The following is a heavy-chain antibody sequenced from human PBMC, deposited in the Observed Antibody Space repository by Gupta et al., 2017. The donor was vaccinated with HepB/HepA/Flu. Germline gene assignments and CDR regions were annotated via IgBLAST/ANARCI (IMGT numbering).Heavy chain of an antibody. CDR3: AKDGRGYYYGSGSYPGPLVYYYGMDV. CDR2: ISYDGSNK. CDR1: GFTFSSYG. Sequence: QVQLVESGGGVVQPGRSLRLSCAASGFTFSSYGMHWVRQAPGKGLEWVAVISYDGSNKYYADSVKGRFTISRDNSKNTLYLQMNSLRAEDTAVYYCAKDGRGYYYGSGSYPGPLVYYYGMDVWGQGTTVTVSS. J-gene: IGHJ6*02. V-gene: IGHV3-30*18. D-gene: IGHD3-10*01.